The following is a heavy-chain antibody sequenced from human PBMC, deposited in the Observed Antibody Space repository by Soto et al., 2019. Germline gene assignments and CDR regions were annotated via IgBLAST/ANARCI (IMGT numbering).Heavy chain of an antibody. CDR2: IYYSGST. Sequence: SETLSLTCTVSGGSISSGGYYWTWIRQHPGKGLEWIGYIYYSGSTYYNPSLKSRVTISVDTSKNQFSLKLSSVTAADTAVYYCARSSQSTVTTLDYWGQGTLVTVSS. CDR3: ARSSQSTVTTLDY. D-gene: IGHD4-17*01. V-gene: IGHV4-31*03. CDR1: GGSISSGGYY. J-gene: IGHJ4*02.